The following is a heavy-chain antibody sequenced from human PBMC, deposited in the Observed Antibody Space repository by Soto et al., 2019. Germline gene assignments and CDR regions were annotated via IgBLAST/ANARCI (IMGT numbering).Heavy chain of an antibody. CDR2: IYYSGST. CDR1: GGSISSYY. D-gene: IGHD5-12*01. Sequence: SETLSLTCTVSGGSISSYYWSWIRQPPGKGLEWIGSIYYSGSTYYNPSLKSRVTISVDTSKNQFSLKLSSVTAADTAVYYCARRRRDGYKFDYWGQGTLVTVS. J-gene: IGHJ4*02. CDR3: ARRRRDGYKFDY. V-gene: IGHV4-59*05.